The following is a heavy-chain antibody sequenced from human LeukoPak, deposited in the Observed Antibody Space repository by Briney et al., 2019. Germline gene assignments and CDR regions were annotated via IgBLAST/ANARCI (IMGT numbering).Heavy chain of an antibody. Sequence: GGSLRLSCAASGFNFRGYNMNWVRQAPGKGLEWVSSMSTSSTYIYYADSIKGRFTISRDDARSLLYLQMDSLRAEDTAVYYCVRDPLGRDGFNSLDHWGQGTLVMVSS. D-gene: IGHD5-24*01. CDR1: GFNFRGYN. J-gene: IGHJ4*02. V-gene: IGHV3-21*06. CDR2: MSTSSTYI. CDR3: VRDPLGRDGFNSLDH.